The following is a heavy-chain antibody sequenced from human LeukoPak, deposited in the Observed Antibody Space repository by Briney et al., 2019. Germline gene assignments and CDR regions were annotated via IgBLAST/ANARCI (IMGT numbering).Heavy chain of an antibody. D-gene: IGHD2-2*01. Sequence: SGTLSLTCAVYGWSFNDYYWNWIRQPPGKGLEWVGEINARGDTNFNPSLKSRVTISVDTSKSQFSLTLTSMIAADTAVYYCARGQVPAARGYNWFDPWGQGTLVTVSS. CDR3: ARGQVPAARGYNWFDP. V-gene: IGHV4-34*01. CDR2: INARGDT. J-gene: IGHJ5*02. CDR1: GWSFNDYY.